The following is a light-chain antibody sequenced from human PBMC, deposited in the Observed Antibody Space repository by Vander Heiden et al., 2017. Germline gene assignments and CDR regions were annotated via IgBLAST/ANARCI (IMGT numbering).Light chain of an antibody. CDR2: SNN. Sequence: QSVLTQPPSASGTPGQRVTLSCSGSSSNIGSNTVNWYQQLPGTAPTLLIYSNNQRPSGVPDRFSGSKSGTSASLAISGLQSEDEADYYCAAWDDSLNGVVFGGGTKLTVL. CDR3: AAWDDSLNGVV. V-gene: IGLV1-44*01. J-gene: IGLJ2*01. CDR1: SSNIGSNT.